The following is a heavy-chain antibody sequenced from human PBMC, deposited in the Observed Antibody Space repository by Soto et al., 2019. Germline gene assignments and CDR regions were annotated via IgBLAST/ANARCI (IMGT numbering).Heavy chain of an antibody. V-gene: IGHV3-33*06. CDR2: IWYDGSNK. J-gene: IGHJ5*02. CDR3: AKHRDCSSVTRPTGHWLDG. Sequence: PGGSLRLSCAASGFTFSSYGMHWVRQAPGKGLEWVAVIWYDGSNKYYADSVKGRFTISRDNSKNTLYLQMSSLTADDTAVYYCAKHRDCSSVTRPTGHWLDGWGQGTLVTVSS. CDR1: GFTFSSYG. D-gene: IGHD2-2*01.